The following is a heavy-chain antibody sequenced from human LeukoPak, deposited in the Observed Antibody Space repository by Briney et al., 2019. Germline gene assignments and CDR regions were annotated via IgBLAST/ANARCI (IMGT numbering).Heavy chain of an antibody. J-gene: IGHJ3*02. CDR3: ARHGKHDAFDI. CDR2: IYYSGST. CDR1: GGSFSGYY. V-gene: IGHV4-59*08. Sequence: SETLSLTCAVYGGSFSGYYWSWIRQPPGKGLEWIGYIYYSGSTNYNPSLKSRVTISVDTSKNQFSLKLSSVTAADTAVYYCARHGKHDAFDIWGQGTMVTVSS. D-gene: IGHD1-26*01.